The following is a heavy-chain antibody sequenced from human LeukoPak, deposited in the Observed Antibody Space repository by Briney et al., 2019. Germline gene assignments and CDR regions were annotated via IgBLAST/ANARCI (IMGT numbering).Heavy chain of an antibody. Sequence: SETLSLICTVSGGSVSSGSYYWSWIRQPPGKGLEWIGYIYYNGSTNYNPSLKSRVTISVDTFKKQFSLKLSSVTAADTAVYYCARITHGDYVLDYWGQGTLVTVSS. V-gene: IGHV4-61*01. D-gene: IGHD4-17*01. CDR2: IYYNGST. CDR3: ARITHGDYVLDY. J-gene: IGHJ4*02. CDR1: GGSVSSGSYY.